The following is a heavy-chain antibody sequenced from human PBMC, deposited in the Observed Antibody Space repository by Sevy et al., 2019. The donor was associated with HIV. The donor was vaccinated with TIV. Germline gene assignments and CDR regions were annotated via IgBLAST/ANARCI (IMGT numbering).Heavy chain of an antibody. CDR2: IDHSGRS. CDR1: GESFSNDY. J-gene: IGHJ4*02. CDR3: ARGPKPLRSDYGDYRGVGYYFDS. V-gene: IGHV4-34*01. Sequence: SETLSLTCAVYGESFSNDYWSWIRLSPGKGLESMGEIDHSGRSDYNPSLRSRVTMSVDTSKNQFSLKLTSVTAADTAVYCCARGPKPLRSDYGDYRGVGYYFDSWGQGTLVTVSS. D-gene: IGHD4-17*01.